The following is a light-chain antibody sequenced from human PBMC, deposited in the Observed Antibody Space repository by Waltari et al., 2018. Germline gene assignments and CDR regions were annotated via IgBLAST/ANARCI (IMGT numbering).Light chain of an antibody. CDR1: QSISGW. V-gene: IGKV1-5*03. J-gene: IGKJ4*01. CDR2: KAS. Sequence: DIQMTQSPSTLSAFVGDRVTITCRASQSISGWLAWYQQKPGKAPNLLIFKASTLESGVPSRFSGSGSGTEFTLTISSLQPEDFATYYCLQHNTRPFTFGGGTKVEIK. CDR3: LQHNTRPFT.